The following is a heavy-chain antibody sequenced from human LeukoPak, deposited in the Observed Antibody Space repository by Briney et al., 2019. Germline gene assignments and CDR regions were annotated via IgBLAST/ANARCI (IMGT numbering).Heavy chain of an antibody. CDR2: MNPNSGNT. Sequence: GASVKVSCKASGYTFTSYDINWVRQATGQGLEWMGWMNPNSGNTGYAQKFQGRVTITRNTSMSTAYVELSSLRSEDTAVYYCARGRGYGDPFDYWGQGTLVTVSS. J-gene: IGHJ4*02. V-gene: IGHV1-8*03. CDR1: GYTFTSYD. CDR3: ARGRGYGDPFDY. D-gene: IGHD4-17*01.